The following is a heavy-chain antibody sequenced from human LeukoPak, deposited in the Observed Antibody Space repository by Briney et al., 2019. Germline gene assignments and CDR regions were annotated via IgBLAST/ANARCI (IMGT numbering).Heavy chain of an antibody. Sequence: GGSLRLSCAASGFTFSSYAMSWVRQAPGQGLEWVSAISGSGGSTYYADSVKGRFTISRDNSKNTLYLQMNSLRADHTAVYYCAHGEYYDILTGVGGYWVTGTLVTVSS. CDR2: ISGSGGST. J-gene: IGHJ4*02. V-gene: IGHV3-23*01. CDR1: GFTFSSYA. D-gene: IGHD3-9*01. CDR3: AHGEYYDILTGVGGY.